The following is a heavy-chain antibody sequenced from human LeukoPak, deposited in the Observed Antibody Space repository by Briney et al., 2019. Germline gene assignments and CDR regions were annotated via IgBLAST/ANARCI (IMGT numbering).Heavy chain of an antibody. Sequence: ASVKVSCKASGGTFSSYAISWVRQAPGQGLEWMGGIIPIFGTANYAQKFQGRVTITTDESTSTAYMELSSLRSEDTAVYYCARDVGQDIVVANTAPSFDYWGQGTLVTVSS. J-gene: IGHJ4*02. V-gene: IGHV1-69*05. D-gene: IGHD2-15*01. CDR2: IIPIFGTA. CDR3: ARDVGQDIVVANTAPSFDY. CDR1: GGTFSSYA.